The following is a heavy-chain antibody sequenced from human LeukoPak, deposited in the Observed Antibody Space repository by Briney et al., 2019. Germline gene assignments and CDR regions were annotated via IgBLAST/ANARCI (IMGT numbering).Heavy chain of an antibody. CDR1: GYIFTGYY. Sequence: ASVKVSCKASGYIFTGYYMHWVRQAPGQGLEWMGWINPNSGDTNYAQKFQGRVTMTRDTSISTAYMELSRLRSDDTAVYYCARDPYGSGSYYKTHELNWFDPWGQGTLVTVSS. J-gene: IGHJ5*02. D-gene: IGHD3-10*01. CDR2: INPNSGDT. V-gene: IGHV1-2*02. CDR3: ARDPYGSGSYYKTHELNWFDP.